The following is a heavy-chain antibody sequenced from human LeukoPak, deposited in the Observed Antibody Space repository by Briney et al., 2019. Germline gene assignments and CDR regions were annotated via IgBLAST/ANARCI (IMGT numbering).Heavy chain of an antibody. J-gene: IGHJ5*02. CDR3: AKSNLRIAAVGKDWFDP. V-gene: IGHV3-23*01. CDR1: GFTFSSYG. CDR2: ISGSGGST. Sequence: PGGSLRLSCAASGFTFSSYGMSWVRQAPGKGLEWVSAISGSGGSTYYADSVKGRFTISRDNSKNTLYLQMNSLRAEDTAVYYCAKSNLRIAAVGKDWFDPWGQGTLVTVSS. D-gene: IGHD6-13*01.